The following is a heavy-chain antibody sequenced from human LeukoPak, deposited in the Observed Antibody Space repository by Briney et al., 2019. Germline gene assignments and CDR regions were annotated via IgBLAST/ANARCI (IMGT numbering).Heavy chain of an antibody. V-gene: IGHV4-34*01. Sequence: SETLSLTCAVYGGSFSGYYWSWIRQPPGKGLEWIGEINHSRSTNYNPSLKSRVTISVDTSKNQFSLKLSSVTAADTAVYYCARGKRVVVVPAAWFDPWGQGTLVTVSS. D-gene: IGHD2-2*01. CDR2: INHSRST. J-gene: IGHJ5*02. CDR3: ARGKRVVVVPAAWFDP. CDR1: GGSFSGYY.